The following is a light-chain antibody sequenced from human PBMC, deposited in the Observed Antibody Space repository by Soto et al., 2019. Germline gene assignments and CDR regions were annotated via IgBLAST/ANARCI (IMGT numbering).Light chain of an antibody. J-gene: IGKJ1*01. CDR1: QSVSNNY. CDR2: GAS. Sequence: EIVLTQPPGTLSLSPGERATLSCRASQSVSNNYLAWYQRKPGQAPRLLIYGASSRATGIPGRFSGSGSGTDFTLTITRLEPEDFAVYYCQQYGSSPPTFGQGTKVEIK. CDR3: QQYGSSPPT. V-gene: IGKV3-20*01.